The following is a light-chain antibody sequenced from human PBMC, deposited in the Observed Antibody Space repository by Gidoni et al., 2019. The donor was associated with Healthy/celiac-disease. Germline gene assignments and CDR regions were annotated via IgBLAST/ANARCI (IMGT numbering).Light chain of an antibody. CDR1: QGISNY. J-gene: IGKJ1*01. Sequence: DIQMTQSPSSLSASVGDRVTITGRASQGISNYLAWYQQKPGKVPKLLIYAASTLQSGVPSRFSGSGSGTDFTLTIRSLQPEDVATYYCQKYNSAPRTFGQGTKVEIK. CDR3: QKYNSAPRT. V-gene: IGKV1-27*01. CDR2: AAS.